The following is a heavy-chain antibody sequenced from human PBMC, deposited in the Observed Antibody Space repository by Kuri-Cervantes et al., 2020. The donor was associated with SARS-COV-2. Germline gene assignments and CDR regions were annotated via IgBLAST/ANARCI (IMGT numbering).Heavy chain of an antibody. V-gene: IGHV3-33*08. CDR3: ARRGSNWYYFDF. Sequence: GESLKISCAASGFTFSSYGMHWVRQAPGKGLEWVAVIWYDGSNKYYADSVKGRFTISRDNAKKSVYLQMNSLEADDTAVYYCARRGSNWYYFDFWGQGSLVTVSS. D-gene: IGHD6-13*01. J-gene: IGHJ4*02. CDR2: IWYDGSNK. CDR1: GFTFSSYG.